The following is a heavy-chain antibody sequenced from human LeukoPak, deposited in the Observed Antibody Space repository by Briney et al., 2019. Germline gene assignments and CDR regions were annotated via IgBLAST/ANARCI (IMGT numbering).Heavy chain of an antibody. J-gene: IGHJ6*03. CDR3: AKDRCSNGIGCLYYYMDV. D-gene: IGHD2-8*01. Sequence: GGSLRLSCAASGFTFSNYAMHWVRQAPGKGLEWVAVISYDGRNKQYADSAKGRFTISRDNSKNTLYLQTNSLRAEDTAVYYCAKDRCSNGIGCLYYYMDVWGKGTTVTMSS. V-gene: IGHV3-30*04. CDR1: GFTFSNYA. CDR2: ISYDGRNK.